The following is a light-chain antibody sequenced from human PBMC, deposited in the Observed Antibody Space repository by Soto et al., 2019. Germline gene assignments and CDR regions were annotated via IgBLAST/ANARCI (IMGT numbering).Light chain of an antibody. CDR3: QTWGTGIPWV. Sequence: QPVLTQSPSASASLGASVKLTCILSSGHSSYAIAWHQQQPEKGPRYLMKLNSDGSHSKGDGIPDRFSGSSSGAERYLTISSLQSEDEADYYCQTWGTGIPWVFGGGTKVTVL. CDR2: LNSDGSH. CDR1: SGHSSYA. V-gene: IGLV4-69*01. J-gene: IGLJ3*02.